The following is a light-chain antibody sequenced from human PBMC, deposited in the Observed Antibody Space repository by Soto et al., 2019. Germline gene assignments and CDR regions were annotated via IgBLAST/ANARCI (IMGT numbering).Light chain of an antibody. CDR3: CSFAGSPWV. J-gene: IGLJ3*02. V-gene: IGLV2-23*02. CDR2: QVT. Sequence: QSALTQPASVSGSPGQSITISCSGTGSDVGSYNLVSWYKHHPGKAPKLIIYQVTKRPSGVSNRFSGSKSGNTASLTISGLQSADEADYYFCSFAGSPWVFGGGTKLTVL. CDR1: GSDVGSYNL.